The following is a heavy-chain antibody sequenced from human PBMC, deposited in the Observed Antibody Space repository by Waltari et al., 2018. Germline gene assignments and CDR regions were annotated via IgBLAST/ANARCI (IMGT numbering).Heavy chain of an antibody. CDR3: AHRGGVTFGGGGHFDY. D-gene: IGHD3-16*01. Sequence: QITLKESGPTLVKPTQTLTLTCTFSGFSLSTSGVGVGWIRQPPGKALEWLALIYWDDDKRYSPSLKCRPTCTKDTSKNQVFLTMTTMDPVDTATYYCAHRGGVTFGGGGHFDYWGQGTLVTVSS. CDR1: GFSLSTSGVG. V-gene: IGHV2-5*02. J-gene: IGHJ4*02. CDR2: IYWDDDK.